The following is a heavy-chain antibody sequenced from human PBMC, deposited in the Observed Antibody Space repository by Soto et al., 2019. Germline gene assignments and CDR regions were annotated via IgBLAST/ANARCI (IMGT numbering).Heavy chain of an antibody. CDR1: GYTFASYA. Sequence: ASVKVSCKASGYTFASYAISWVRQAPGQRLEWMGWINAGNGNTKYSQKFQGRVTITRDTSASTAYMELSSLRSEDTAVYYCARVGAAIRNYYDSSGYHYWGQGTLVTVSS. CDR2: INAGNGNT. J-gene: IGHJ4*02. CDR3: ARVGAAIRNYYDSSGYHY. V-gene: IGHV1-3*01. D-gene: IGHD3-22*01.